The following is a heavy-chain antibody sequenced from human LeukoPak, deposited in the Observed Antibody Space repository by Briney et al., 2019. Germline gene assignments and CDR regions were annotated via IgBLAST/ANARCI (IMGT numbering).Heavy chain of an antibody. CDR3: ASLSTSFDAFDI. D-gene: IGHD2-2*01. V-gene: IGHV3-7*01. J-gene: IGHJ3*02. Sequence: GGSLRLSCAASGFTFSSYWMSWVRQAPGKGLEWVANIKQDGSEKYYVDSVKGRFTISRDNAKNSLYLQMNSLGAEDTAVYYCASLSTSFDAFDIWGQGTMVTVSS. CDR1: GFTFSSYW. CDR2: IKQDGSEK.